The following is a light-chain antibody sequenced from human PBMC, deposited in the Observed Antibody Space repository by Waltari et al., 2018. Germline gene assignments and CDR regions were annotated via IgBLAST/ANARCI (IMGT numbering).Light chain of an antibody. V-gene: IGKV1-5*03. CDR1: ESVKNN. CDR3: HQYNTLPLT. CDR2: KAS. J-gene: IGKJ4*01. Sequence: DVQLTHSPSTLSASVGDRVTITCRASESVKNNLAWYQHQPRKAPKVLVHKASRLESGVPSRFSGSGYGTEFTLTISSLEPDDFATYYCHQYNTLPLTFGGGTKVEIK.